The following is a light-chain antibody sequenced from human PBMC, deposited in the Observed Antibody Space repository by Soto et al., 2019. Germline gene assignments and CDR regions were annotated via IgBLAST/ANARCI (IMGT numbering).Light chain of an antibody. Sequence: DTQMTQSPSTLSASVGDRVTITCRASQSISDWLAWYQQTPGKAPKLLIYKASRLQSGVPSRFSGSGSGTEFTLTISGLQAEDFATYYCQHYNDYPWTFGQGTKVEI. CDR2: KAS. J-gene: IGKJ1*01. V-gene: IGKV1-5*03. CDR1: QSISDW. CDR3: QHYNDYPWT.